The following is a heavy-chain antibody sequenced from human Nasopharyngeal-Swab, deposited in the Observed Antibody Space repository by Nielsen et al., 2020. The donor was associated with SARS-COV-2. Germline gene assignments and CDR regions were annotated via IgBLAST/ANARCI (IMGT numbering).Heavy chain of an antibody. CDR1: GFTFSHYN. V-gene: IGHV3-21*01. CDR3: ARGETAMVAYDH. D-gene: IGHD5-18*01. J-gene: IGHJ4*02. Sequence: GGSLRLSCAASGFTFSHYNMAWVRQAPGKGLEWVSFINSGTDYISYADSVKGRFTISRDNAKNSLYLQMDSLRGEDTAAYYCARGETAMVAYDHWGQGTLVTVSS. CDR2: INSGTDYI.